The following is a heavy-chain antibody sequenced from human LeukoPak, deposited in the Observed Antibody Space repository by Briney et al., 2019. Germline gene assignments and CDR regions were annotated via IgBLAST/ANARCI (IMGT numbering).Heavy chain of an antibody. CDR1: GGTFSSYA. CDR3: ARDKGGRYSSGWNGYNWFDP. CDR2: IIPIFGIA. D-gene: IGHD6-19*01. V-gene: IGHV1-69*04. Sequence: SVKVSCKASGGTFSSYAISWVRQAPGQGLEWMGMIIPIFGIANYAQKFQGRVTITADKSTSTAYMELSSLRSEDTAVYYCARDKGGRYSSGWNGYNWFDPWGQGTLVTVSS. J-gene: IGHJ5*02.